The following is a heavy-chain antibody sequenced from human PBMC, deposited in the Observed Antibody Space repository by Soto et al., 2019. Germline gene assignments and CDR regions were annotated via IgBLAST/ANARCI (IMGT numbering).Heavy chain of an antibody. Sequence: QVQLQESGPGLVKPSETLSLTCTVSGGSISSYYWSWIRQPPGKGLEWIGYIYYSGRTNYNPSLKXQVTISVARSTNXSSXKXISVSAADTAVYSCARLRRYYGILTGYPYYYYGMDVGGQGTTVTVSS. CDR2: IYYSGRT. D-gene: IGHD3-9*01. CDR1: GGSISSYY. J-gene: IGHJ6*02. V-gene: IGHV4-59*08. CDR3: ARLRRYYGILTGYPYYYYGMDV.